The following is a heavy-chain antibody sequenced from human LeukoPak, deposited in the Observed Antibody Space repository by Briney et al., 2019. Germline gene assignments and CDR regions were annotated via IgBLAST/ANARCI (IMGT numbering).Heavy chain of an antibody. CDR1: GYTFTNFY. CDR3: ARAYSGYSIDF. Sequence: ASVKVSCKASGYTFTNFYLHWVGQAPGHGLVWMGIIYPSGGGSSYAQKFQGRVTMTRDTSTSTVYMELSRLTSQDTAVYYCARAYSGYSIDFWGQGTLVTVSS. J-gene: IGHJ4*02. CDR2: IYPSGGGS. V-gene: IGHV1-46*01. D-gene: IGHD3-22*01.